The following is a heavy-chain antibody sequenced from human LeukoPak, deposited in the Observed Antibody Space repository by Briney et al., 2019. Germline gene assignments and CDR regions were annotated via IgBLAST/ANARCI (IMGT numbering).Heavy chain of an antibody. CDR1: GGSISSYY. D-gene: IGHD2-15*01. V-gene: IGHV4-59*01. Sequence: PSETLSLTCTVSGGSISSYYWNWIRQPPGKGLEWIGYIYYSGSTNYNPSLKSRVTISVDTSKNQFSLKLSSVTAADTAVYYCARGGLGRYQFDPWGQGTLVTVSS. J-gene: IGHJ5*02. CDR3: ARGGLGRYQFDP. CDR2: IYYSGST.